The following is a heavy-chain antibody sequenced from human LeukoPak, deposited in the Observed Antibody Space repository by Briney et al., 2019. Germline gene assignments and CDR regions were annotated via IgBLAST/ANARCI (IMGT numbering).Heavy chain of an antibody. CDR2: IRSKANSYAT. CDR3: TRRRMYMAYFDY. D-gene: IGHD5-24*01. CDR1: GFTFSGSA. Sequence: GGSLRLSCAASGFTFSGSAMHWVRQASGKGLEWVGRIRSKANSYATAYAASVKGRFTISRDDSKNTAYLQMNSLKTEDTAVYYCTRRRMYMAYFDYWGQGTLVTVSS. J-gene: IGHJ4*02. V-gene: IGHV3-73*01.